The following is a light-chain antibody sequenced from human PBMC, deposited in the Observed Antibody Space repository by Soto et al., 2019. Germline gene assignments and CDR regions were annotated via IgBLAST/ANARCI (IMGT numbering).Light chain of an antibody. Sequence: SYELTQPPSVSVSPGQTASITCSGDKLGDKYACWYQQKPGQSPVLVIYQDSKRPSGIPERFSGSNSGNTATLTISGTQAMAEADYYCQAWASSTVVFGGGTKLTVL. CDR2: QDS. J-gene: IGLJ2*01. V-gene: IGLV3-1*01. CDR3: QAWASSTVV. CDR1: KLGDKY.